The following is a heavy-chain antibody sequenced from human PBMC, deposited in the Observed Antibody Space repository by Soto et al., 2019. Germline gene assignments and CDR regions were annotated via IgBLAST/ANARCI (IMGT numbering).Heavy chain of an antibody. D-gene: IGHD3-22*01. Sequence: QVQLQQSGPGLVEPSQTLSLTCAVSGGSISSEYFHWTWIRQSPGKGLEWIGYIHYTGSIMYNPSFKSRLTMAVDTTKNQFSLQLTSVTAADTAVYFCAREDDGGDRDYDGLDVWGQGTTVTVSS. J-gene: IGHJ6*02. CDR3: AREDDGGDRDYDGLDV. V-gene: IGHV4-30-4*08. CDR2: IHYTGSI. CDR1: GGSISSEYFH.